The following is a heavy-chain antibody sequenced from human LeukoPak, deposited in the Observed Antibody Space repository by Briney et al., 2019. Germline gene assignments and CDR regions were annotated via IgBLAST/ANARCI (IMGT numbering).Heavy chain of an antibody. CDR1: GFTFSSYA. V-gene: IGHV3-23*01. CDR2: ISGSGGST. D-gene: IGHD2-2*01. CDR3: AKGMDCSSTCCYEEAYYYYYYGMDV. Sequence: PGGSLRLSCAASGFTFSSYAMSWVRQAPGKGLEWVSAISGSGGSTYYADSVKGRFTISRDNSKNTLYLQMNSLRAEDTAVYYCAKGMDCSSTCCYEEAYYYYYYGMDVWGQGTTVTVSS. J-gene: IGHJ6*02.